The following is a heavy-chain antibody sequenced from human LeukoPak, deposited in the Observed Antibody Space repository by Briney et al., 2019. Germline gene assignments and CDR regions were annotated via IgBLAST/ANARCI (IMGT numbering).Heavy chain of an antibody. V-gene: IGHV3-7*03. D-gene: IGHD6-19*01. CDR2: IKQDGSEK. Sequence: AGGSLRLSCAASGFTFSSYWMSWVRQAPGKGLEWVANIKQDGSEKYYVDSVKGRFTISRDNAKNSLYLQMNSLRAEDTAVYYCAKDLLWLVWSGFDYWGQGTLVTVSS. CDR3: AKDLLWLVWSGFDY. CDR1: GFTFSSYW. J-gene: IGHJ4*02.